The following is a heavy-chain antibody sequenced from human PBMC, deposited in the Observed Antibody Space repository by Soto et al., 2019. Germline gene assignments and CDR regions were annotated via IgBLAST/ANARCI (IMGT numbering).Heavy chain of an antibody. CDR1: GGSISSYY. J-gene: IGHJ4*02. V-gene: IGHV4-59*01. D-gene: IGHD6-13*01. Sequence: SETLSLTCTVSGGSISSYYWSWIRQPPGKGLEWIGYIYYSGSTNYNPSLKSRVTISVDTSKNQFSLKLSSVTAADTAVYYCASSSSWYYFDYWGQGTLVTVSS. CDR3: ASSSSWYYFDY. CDR2: IYYSGST.